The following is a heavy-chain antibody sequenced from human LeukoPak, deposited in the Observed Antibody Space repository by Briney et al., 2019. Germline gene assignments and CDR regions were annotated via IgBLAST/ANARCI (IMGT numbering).Heavy chain of an antibody. J-gene: IGHJ4*02. D-gene: IGHD4-11*01. CDR2: INVDDSSK. V-gene: IGHV3-7*01. CDR1: GFTFSTSW. CDR3: ARDRAYSTFDF. Sequence: GGSLRLSCAASGFTFSTSWMTWVRQAPGKGLERVAIINVDDSSKVYLDSVKGRFTISRDNARNSLYLQMNNLRAEDTAVYYCARDRAYSTFDFWGQGTLVAVSS.